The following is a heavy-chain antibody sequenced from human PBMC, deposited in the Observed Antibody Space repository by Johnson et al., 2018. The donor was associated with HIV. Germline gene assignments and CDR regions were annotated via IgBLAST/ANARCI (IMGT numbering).Heavy chain of an antibody. Sequence: QMLLVESGGGLVQPGGSLRLSCAASGFTFSSFDMRWVRQATGKGLEWVSYISGSGTNIYYAYSVKGRFTISRDNAKNSLYLQMNSLRAEDTALYYCARGGIDAGEGIAFDIWGQGTMVIVSS. CDR2: ISGSGTNI. D-gene: IGHD6-13*01. CDR1: GFTFSSFD. V-gene: IGHV3-11*01. CDR3: ARGGIDAGEGIAFDI. J-gene: IGHJ3*02.